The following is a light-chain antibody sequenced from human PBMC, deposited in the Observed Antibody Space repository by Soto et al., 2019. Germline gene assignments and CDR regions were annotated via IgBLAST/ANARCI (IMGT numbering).Light chain of an antibody. Sequence: EVVLTQSPATLSLSPGERATLSCRASESVFGYLAWYQHKPGQAPRLLIYGASTRATAIPARFSGSGSGTELTITISSMQSEDFAVYYFQQYNNWPVTFAQGKKVDIK. CDR3: QQYNNWPVT. J-gene: IGKJ1*01. CDR1: ESVFGY. CDR2: GAS. V-gene: IGKV3-15*01.